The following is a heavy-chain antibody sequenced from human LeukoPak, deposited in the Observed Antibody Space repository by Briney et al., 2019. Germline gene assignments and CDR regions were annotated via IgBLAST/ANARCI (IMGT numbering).Heavy chain of an antibody. CDR2: VNGNGHTT. CDR3: AEESPYGNNRLYYFDY. J-gene: IGHJ4*02. CDR1: GFTFSSYA. V-gene: IGHV3-23*01. Sequence: PGGSLRLSCTASGFTFSSYAMSWVCQAPGKGLEWVAAVNGNGHTTYYADSVKGRFAISRDNSGNTVYLQLNSLRAEDTAIYYCAEESPYGNNRLYYFDYWGQGTLVTASS. D-gene: IGHD4-11*01.